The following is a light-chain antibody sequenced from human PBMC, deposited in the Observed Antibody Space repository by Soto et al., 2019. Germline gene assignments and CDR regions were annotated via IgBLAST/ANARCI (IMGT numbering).Light chain of an antibody. V-gene: IGKV3-11*01. CDR3: QRGDT. CDR2: DAS. Sequence: GWTQCPATLSLSPGERATLSCRASQSVSSNLAWYQQKPGQAPRLLIYDASNRATGIPARFSGSGSGTDFTLTISSLEPEDFAVYYCQRGDTFGQGTRLEIK. CDR1: QSVSSN. J-gene: IGKJ5*01.